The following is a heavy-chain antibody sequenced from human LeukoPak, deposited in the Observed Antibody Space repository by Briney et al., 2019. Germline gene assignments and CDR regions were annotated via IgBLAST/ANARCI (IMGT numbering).Heavy chain of an antibody. J-gene: IGHJ3*02. CDR2: ISSSGSTI. V-gene: IGHV3-48*03. D-gene: IGHD6-19*01. CDR3: ARDLEQWLEGTAFDI. Sequence: AGGSLRLSCAASGFTFDDYGMSWVRQAPGKGLEWVSYISSSGSTIYYADSVKGRFTISRDNAKNSLYPQMNSLRAEDTAVYYCARDLEQWLEGTAFDIWGQGTMVTVSS. CDR1: GFTFDDYG.